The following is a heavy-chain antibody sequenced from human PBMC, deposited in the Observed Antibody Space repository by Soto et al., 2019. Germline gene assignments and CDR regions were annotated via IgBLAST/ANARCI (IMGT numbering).Heavy chain of an antibody. Sequence: SVKVSCKASGGTFSSYAISWVRQAPGQGLEWMGGIIPIFGTANYAQKFQGRVTITADESTSTAYMELSSLRSEDTAVYYCQKIAAAGTRYFDYWGQGTLVTVSS. D-gene: IGHD6-13*01. J-gene: IGHJ4*02. CDR2: IIPIFGTA. CDR1: GGTFSSYA. V-gene: IGHV1-69*13. CDR3: QKIAAAGTRYFDY.